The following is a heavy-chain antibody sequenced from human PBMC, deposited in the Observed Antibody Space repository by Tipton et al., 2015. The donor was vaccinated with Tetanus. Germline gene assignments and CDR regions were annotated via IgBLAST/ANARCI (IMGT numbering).Heavy chain of an antibody. J-gene: IGHJ6*02. V-gene: IGHV3-30*03. CDR2: ISYDGSNK. CDR3: TTLRFLEWLSPSDNYYYYGMDV. Sequence: SLRLSCAASGFTFSSYGIHWVRQAPGKGLEWVAVISYDGSNKYYADSVKGRFTISRDNSKNTLYLQMNSLRAEDTAVYYCTTLRFLEWLSPSDNYYYYGMDVWGQGTTVTVSS. D-gene: IGHD3-3*01. CDR1: GFTFSSYG.